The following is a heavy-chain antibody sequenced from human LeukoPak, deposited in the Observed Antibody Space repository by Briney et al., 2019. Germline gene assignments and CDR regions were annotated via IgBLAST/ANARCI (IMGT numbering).Heavy chain of an antibody. V-gene: IGHV3-30*04. CDR2: ISYDGTYK. Sequence: GGSLRLSCAASGFTFSSHSLHWVRQAPGKGLEWVAVISYDGTYKYYADSVKGRFTISRDNAKNSLYLQMNSLRAEDTAVYYCARDPYSGSYGNYYYYFMDVWGKGTTVTISS. CDR3: ARDPYSGSYGNYYYYFMDV. D-gene: IGHD1-26*01. J-gene: IGHJ6*03. CDR1: GFTFSSHS.